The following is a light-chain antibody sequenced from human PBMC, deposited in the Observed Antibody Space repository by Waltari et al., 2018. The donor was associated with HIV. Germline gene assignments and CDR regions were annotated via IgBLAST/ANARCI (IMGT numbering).Light chain of an antibody. CDR3: SSYAGSNVI. CDR2: EVS. V-gene: IGLV2-8*01. CDR1: SSAVGGYNY. Sequence: QSALTQPPSASGSPGQSVTISCTGTSSAVGGYNYASWYQQHPDKAPKRMIYEVSQRPSGVPDRFSGSKSGNTASLTVSGLQAEDEADYYCSSYAGSNVIFGGGTKLTVL. J-gene: IGLJ2*01.